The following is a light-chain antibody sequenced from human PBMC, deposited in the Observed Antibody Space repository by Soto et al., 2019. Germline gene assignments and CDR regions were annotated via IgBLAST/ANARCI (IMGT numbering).Light chain of an antibody. CDR3: QKYKSINPWT. CDR1: QGISSY. V-gene: IGKV1-27*01. Sequence: IQLTPSPSSLSASLGDRVTITCRASQGISSYLAWYQQRPGEVPKLLIYGASTLQSGVPSRFSGSGSGTDFTLTISSLQPEDVANYYCQKYKSINPWTCGQGTKVDNK. J-gene: IGKJ1*01. CDR2: GAS.